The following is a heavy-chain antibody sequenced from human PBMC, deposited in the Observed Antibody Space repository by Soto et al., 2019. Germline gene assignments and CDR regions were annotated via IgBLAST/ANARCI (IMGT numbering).Heavy chain of an antibody. CDR3: VKSRGGNNFDFFD. CDR2: MSGSSSST. D-gene: IGHD5-12*01. Sequence: GGSLRLSCATSGLTFSNYAMSWVRQAPGGGLEWVSSMSGSSSSTYYADSVRGRFTISRDRSKNTLYLQMSSLSADDTAVYYCVKSRGGNNFDFFDWGQGALVTVSS. J-gene: IGHJ4*02. V-gene: IGHV3-23*01. CDR1: GLTFSNYA.